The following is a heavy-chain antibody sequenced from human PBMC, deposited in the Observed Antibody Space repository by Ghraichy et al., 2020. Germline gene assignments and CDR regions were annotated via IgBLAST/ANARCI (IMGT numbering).Heavy chain of an antibody. V-gene: IGHV1-69*13. CDR1: GGTFSSYA. Sequence: SVKVSCKASGGTFSSYAISWVRQAPGQGLEWMGGIIPIFGTANYAQKFQGRVTITADESTSTAYMELSSLRSEDTAVYYCARYDSSVGAFDIWGQGTMVTVSS. CDR2: IIPIFGTA. J-gene: IGHJ3*02. CDR3: ARYDSSVGAFDI. D-gene: IGHD3-22*01.